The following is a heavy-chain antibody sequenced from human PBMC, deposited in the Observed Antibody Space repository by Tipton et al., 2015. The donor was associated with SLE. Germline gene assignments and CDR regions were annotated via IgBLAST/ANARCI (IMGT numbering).Heavy chain of an antibody. CDR1: GLTFSSYA. D-gene: IGHD6-13*01. CDR2: ISYDGSNK. J-gene: IGHJ3*02. Sequence: SLRLSCAASGLTFSSYAMHWVRQAPGKGLEWVAVISYDGSNKYYADSVKGRFTISRDNSKNTLYLQMNSLRAEDTAVYYCARVPSSSSWYDAFDIWGQGTMVTVSS. CDR3: ARVPSSSSWYDAFDI. V-gene: IGHV3-30*04.